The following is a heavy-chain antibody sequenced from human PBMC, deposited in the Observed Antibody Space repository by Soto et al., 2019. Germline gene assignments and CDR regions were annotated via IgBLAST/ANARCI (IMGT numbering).Heavy chain of an antibody. CDR2: VYYTGKS. CDR3: ALGFVETSTGNSHPFDM. D-gene: IGHD6-19*01. J-gene: IGHJ3*02. V-gene: IGHV4-59*01. Sequence: SENMSLTCTVSGASIRSSYWSWIRQSPGKGLEWIAYVYYTGKSNYNPSLSGRVTVSVDTSKNQLSLKLTSVTAADTAVYYCALGFVETSTGNSHPFDMGVQVTMVPDS. CDR1: GASIRSSY.